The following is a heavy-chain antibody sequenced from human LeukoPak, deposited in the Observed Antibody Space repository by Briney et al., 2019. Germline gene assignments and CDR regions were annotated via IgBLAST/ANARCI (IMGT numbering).Heavy chain of an antibody. J-gene: IGHJ3*02. CDR1: GGSISGSSYY. D-gene: IGHD2-21*02. V-gene: IGHV4-39*01. CDR3: ARSTASDDAFDI. CDR2: IYYSGST. Sequence: SETLSLTCTVSGGSISGSSYYWGWIRQPPGKGLEWIGSIYYSGSTYYNPSPKSRVTISVDTSKNQFSLKLSSVTAADTAVYYCARSTASDDAFDIWGQGTMVTVSS.